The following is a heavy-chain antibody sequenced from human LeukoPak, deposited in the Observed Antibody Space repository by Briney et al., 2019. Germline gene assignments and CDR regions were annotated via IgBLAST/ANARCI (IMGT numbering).Heavy chain of an antibody. CDR1: GFTFSSYW. Sequence: PGGSLRLSCAASGFTFSSYWMHWVRQAPGKGLVWVSRINSDGSSTSYADSVKGRFTISRDNAKNTLYLQMNSLRAEDTAVYYCAKEPVYYYNSSGNAFDIWGQGTMVTVSS. CDR2: INSDGSST. J-gene: IGHJ3*02. D-gene: IGHD3-22*01. V-gene: IGHV3-74*01. CDR3: AKEPVYYYNSSGNAFDI.